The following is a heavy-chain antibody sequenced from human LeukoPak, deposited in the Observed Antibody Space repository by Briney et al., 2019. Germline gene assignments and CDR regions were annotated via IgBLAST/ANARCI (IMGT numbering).Heavy chain of an antibody. CDR3: AKSLYGDPKYGMDV. J-gene: IGHJ6*02. V-gene: IGHV3-30-3*02. D-gene: IGHD4/OR15-4a*01. CDR1: GFTFSSYA. CDR2: ISYDGSNK. Sequence: GGSLRLSCAASGFTFSSYAMHWVRQAPGKGLEWVAVISYDGSNKYYADSVKGRFTISRDNAKNSLYLQMNSLRVEDTALYYCAKSLYGDPKYGMDVWGRGTTVTVSS.